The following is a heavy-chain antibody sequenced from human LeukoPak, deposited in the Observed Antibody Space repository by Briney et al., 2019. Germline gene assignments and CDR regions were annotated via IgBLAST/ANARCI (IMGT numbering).Heavy chain of an antibody. Sequence: GGSLRLSCAASGFTFSSYWMHWVRQAPGKGLVWVSRINSDGSSTSYADSVKGRFTISRDNSKNTLYLQMDSLRSEDTAVYYCTREVLVRGVRYHGMDVWGQGTTVTVSS. CDR2: INSDGSST. CDR3: TREVLVRGVRYHGMDV. D-gene: IGHD3-10*01. V-gene: IGHV3-74*01. CDR1: GFTFSSYW. J-gene: IGHJ6*02.